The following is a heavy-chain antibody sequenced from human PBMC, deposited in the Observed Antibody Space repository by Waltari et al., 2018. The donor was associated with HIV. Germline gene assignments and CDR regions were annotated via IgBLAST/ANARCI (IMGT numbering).Heavy chain of an antibody. CDR1: GHSSTSYW. CDR2: IDPTDSYT. Sequence: DAQLVQSGAEVKKTGESLRISCKGYGHSSTSYWISWVRQMPGKGLEWVGRIDPTDSYTKYSPSFQGHVTISVDKSISTAYLQWSSLKASDSAMYYCASLIRGYYAMDVWGQGTTVTVSS. D-gene: IGHD3-10*01. J-gene: IGHJ6*02. CDR3: ASLIRGYYAMDV. V-gene: IGHV5-10-1*01.